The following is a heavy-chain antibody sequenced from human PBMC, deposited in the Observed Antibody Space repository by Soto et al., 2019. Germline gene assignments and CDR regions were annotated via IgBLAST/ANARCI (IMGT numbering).Heavy chain of an antibody. CDR2: ISSSSTYI. CDR3: ATNRRDGYTHFDY. D-gene: IGHD5-12*01. Sequence: EVQLVESGGGLVKPGGSLRLSCAASGFTFSSYSMNWVRQAPGKGLEWVSSISSSSTYIYYADSVKGRFTISRDNARNSVYLQMNSLRAEATAVYYCATNRRDGYTHFDYWGQGSLVTVSS. J-gene: IGHJ4*02. V-gene: IGHV3-21*01. CDR1: GFTFSSYS.